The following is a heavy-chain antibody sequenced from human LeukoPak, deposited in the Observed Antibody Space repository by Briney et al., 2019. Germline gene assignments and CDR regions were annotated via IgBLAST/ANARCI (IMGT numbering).Heavy chain of an antibody. D-gene: IGHD3-10*01. Sequence: PSETLSLTCAVSGYSISSGYYWGWIRQPPGKGLEWIGSLYHSGTTYYNPSLKSRVTISVDTSKNQFSLKLTSVTAADTALYYCAGGSNNYYGSGSYNNWFDPWGQGTLVTVSS. CDR2: LYHSGTT. J-gene: IGHJ5*02. CDR1: GYSISSGYY. CDR3: AGGSNNYYGSGSYNNWFDP. V-gene: IGHV4-38-2*01.